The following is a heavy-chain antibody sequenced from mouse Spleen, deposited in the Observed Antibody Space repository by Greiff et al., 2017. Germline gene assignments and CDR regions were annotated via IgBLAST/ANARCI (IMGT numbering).Heavy chain of an antibody. Sequence: EVHLVESGGGLVQPGGSLRLSCATSGFTFTDYYMSWVRQPPGKALEWLGFIRNKANGYTTEYSASVKGRFTLSRDNDQSILYLQMNTLRADDSATYFCARDKMSTSYYYAMDYWGQGTSVTVSS. CDR2: IRNKANGYTT. J-gene: IGHJ4*01. D-gene: IGHD5-1*01. CDR3: ARDKMSTSYYYAMDY. V-gene: IGHV7-3*02. CDR1: GFTFTDYY.